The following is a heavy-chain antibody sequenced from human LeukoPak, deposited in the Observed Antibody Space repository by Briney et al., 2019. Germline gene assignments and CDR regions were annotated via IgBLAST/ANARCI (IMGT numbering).Heavy chain of an antibody. Sequence: SETLSLTRTVSGDSISSYYWSWIRQPPGKGLGWIGYIYYSGNTKYNPSLWSRVTISVDTSKSQFSLKLSSVTAADTAVYYCARGDYGDYPYDHWGQGTLVTVSS. CDR1: GDSISSYY. D-gene: IGHD4-17*01. CDR3: ARGDYGDYPYDH. J-gene: IGHJ4*02. V-gene: IGHV4-59*01. CDR2: IYYSGNT.